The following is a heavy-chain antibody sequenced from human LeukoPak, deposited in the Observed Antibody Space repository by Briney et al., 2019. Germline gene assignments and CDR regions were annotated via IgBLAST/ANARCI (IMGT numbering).Heavy chain of an antibody. J-gene: IGHJ5*02. D-gene: IGHD3-16*02. CDR1: GFTFSRYW. V-gene: IGHV3-7*01. CDR3: ARESLGDYVWGSYHH. CDR2: IKQDGSEK. Sequence: GGSLRLSCAASGFTFSRYWMSWVRQAPGKGLEWVANIKQDGSEKYYVDSVKGRFPISRDNAKNSLYLQMNSRRAEDTAVYYCARESLGDYVWGSYHHWGQGTLVTVSS.